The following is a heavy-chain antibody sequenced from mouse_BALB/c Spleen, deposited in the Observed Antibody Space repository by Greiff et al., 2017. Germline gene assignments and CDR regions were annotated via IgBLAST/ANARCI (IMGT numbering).Heavy chain of an antibody. CDR2: INPYNDGT. V-gene: IGHV1-14*01. D-gene: IGHD2-12*01. Sequence: EVQLQQSGPELVKPGASVKMSCKASGYTFTSYVMHWVKQKPGQGLEWIGYINPYNDGTKYNEKFKGKATLTSDKSSSTAYMELSSLTSEDSAVYYCARGTTRVNYYAMDYWGQGTSVTVSS. CDR3: ARGTTRVNYYAMDY. CDR1: GYTFTSYV. J-gene: IGHJ4*01.